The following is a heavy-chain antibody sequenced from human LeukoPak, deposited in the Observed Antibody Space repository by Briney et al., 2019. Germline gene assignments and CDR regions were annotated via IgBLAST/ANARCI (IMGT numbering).Heavy chain of an antibody. CDR2: IIPILGIA. CDR1: GGTFSSYA. D-gene: IGHD3-10*01. CDR3: ARDPTYVSGSYLPFDS. Sequence: SVTVSCKASGGTFSSYAISWVRQAPGQGLEWMGRIIPILGIANYAQKFQGRGTITADKSTSTAYMEVSSLRSGEQAVYYWARDPTYVSGSYLPFDSWRHATLLTVSS. J-gene: IGHJ4*01. V-gene: IGHV1-69*04.